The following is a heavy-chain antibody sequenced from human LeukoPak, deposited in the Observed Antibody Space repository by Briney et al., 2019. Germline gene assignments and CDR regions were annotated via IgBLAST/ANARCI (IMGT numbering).Heavy chain of an antibody. CDR2: TRYDEKNQ. V-gene: IGHV3-30*02. J-gene: IGHJ4*02. Sequence: GGSLRLSCAASGFPFSTFGMHWVRQAPGKGLQWVAFTRYDEKNQYYADSVKGRFTISRDHSKNTLYLQMNSLRAEDTGVYYCARAEYYFDYWGQGTLVTVSS. CDR3: ARAEYYFDY. CDR1: GFPFSTFG.